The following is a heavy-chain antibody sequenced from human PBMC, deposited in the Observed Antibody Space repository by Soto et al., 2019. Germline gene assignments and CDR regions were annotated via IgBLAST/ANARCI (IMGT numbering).Heavy chain of an antibody. V-gene: IGHV3-21*01. D-gene: IGHD1-26*01. Sequence: GGSLRLSCAASGFTFSSYSMNWVRQAPGKGLEWVSFISSSSSYIYYADSVKGRFTISSNNAKNSLYLQISSLGAEDTAVYYWAEEGGALWFDIWGQGTMVTVSS. CDR3: AEEGGALWFDI. CDR1: GFTFSSYS. CDR2: ISSSSSYI. J-gene: IGHJ3*02.